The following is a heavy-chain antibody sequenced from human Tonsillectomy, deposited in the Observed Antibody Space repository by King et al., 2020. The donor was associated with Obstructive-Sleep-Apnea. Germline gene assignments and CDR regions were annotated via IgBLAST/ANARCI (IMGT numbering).Heavy chain of an antibody. CDR1: GYTFSAYL. CDR3: ARDLSPPRTYYFDY. V-gene: IGHV1-2*02. Sequence: QLVQSGAEVKKPGASVKVSCKASGYTFSAYLMHWVRQAPGQGLEWMGWINPDSGGTNYAQKFQGRVTMTRDTSISTAYMELRRVRSDDTAVYYCARDLSPPRTYYFDYWGQGTLVTVSS. CDR2: INPDSGGT. D-gene: IGHD1-14*01. J-gene: IGHJ4*02.